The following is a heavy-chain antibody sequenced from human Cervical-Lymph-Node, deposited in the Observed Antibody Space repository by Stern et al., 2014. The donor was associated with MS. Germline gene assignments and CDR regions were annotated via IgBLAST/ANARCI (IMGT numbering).Heavy chain of an antibody. V-gene: IGHV4-4*09. CDR3: ARNRYPTTWFDS. D-gene: IGHD1-1*01. CDR1: GGSLTGSY. J-gene: IGHJ5*01. CDR2: IYPSGTN. Sequence: QLQLQESGPGLVQPSETLSLTCRVSGGSLTGSYCSWIRPSPGQGLEWIGYIYPSGTNQSHPSLQTRLAIAVEPSNNQFSLKLNSVTPEDTAVYYCARNRYPTTWFDSWGQGTLVIVSS.